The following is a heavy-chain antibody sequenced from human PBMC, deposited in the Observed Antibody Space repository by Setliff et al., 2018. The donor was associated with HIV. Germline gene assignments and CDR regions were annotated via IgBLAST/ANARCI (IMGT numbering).Heavy chain of an antibody. D-gene: IGHD6-6*01. Sequence: PSETLSLTCTLSGGSVSSSGYYWGWLRQPPGQGPEWIGSVYYTGSTYYSLSLNSRVTISVDTSKNQFSLKLSSVTAADTAVYYCARGGYIAARFYYFDYWGQGLRVTV. J-gene: IGHJ4*02. CDR2: VYYTGST. V-gene: IGHV4-39*07. CDR1: GGSVSSSGYY. CDR3: ARGGYIAARFYYFDY.